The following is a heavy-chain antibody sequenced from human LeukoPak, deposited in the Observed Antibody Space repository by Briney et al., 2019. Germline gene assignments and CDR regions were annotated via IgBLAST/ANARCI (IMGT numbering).Heavy chain of an antibody. D-gene: IGHD2/OR15-2a*01. CDR3: ATDFYDST. V-gene: IGHV3-15*07. CDR2: IRSNSDGGAM. J-gene: IGHJ5*02. Sequence: GGSLRLSCATSGFNFDNAWMNWVRQAPGKGLEWVGRIRSNSDGGAMDYAAPVKGRFALSRDDSKNTLYLQMNSLQTEDTATYYCATDFYDSTWGQGTLVTVSS. CDR1: GFNFDNAW.